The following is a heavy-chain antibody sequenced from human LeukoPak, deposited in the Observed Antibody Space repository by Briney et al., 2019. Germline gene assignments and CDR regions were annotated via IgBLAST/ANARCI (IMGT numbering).Heavy chain of an antibody. J-gene: IGHJ4*02. CDR2: ISAYNGNT. CDR3: AREALYYYDSSAPDGY. D-gene: IGHD3-22*01. V-gene: IGHV1-18*01. Sequence: GASVKVSCTASGYTFTSYGISWVRQAPGQGLEWMGWISAYNGNTNYAQKLQGRVTMTTDTSTSTAYMELRSLRSDDTAVYYCAREALYYYDSSAPDGYWGQGTLVTVSS. CDR1: GYTFTSYG.